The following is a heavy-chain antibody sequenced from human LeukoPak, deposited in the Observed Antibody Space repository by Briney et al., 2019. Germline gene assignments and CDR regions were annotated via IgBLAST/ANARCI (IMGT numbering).Heavy chain of an antibody. Sequence: ASVKLSCKASGYTFTSYYMHWVRQAPGQGLEWMGIINPSGGSTSYAQKFQGRVTMTRDTSTSTVYMELSSLRSEDTAVYYCARGRPAYGSGSYYKGTIDYWGQGTLVTVSS. CDR1: GYTFTSYY. CDR3: ARGRPAYGSGSYYKGTIDY. J-gene: IGHJ4*02. D-gene: IGHD3-10*01. V-gene: IGHV1-46*01. CDR2: INPSGGST.